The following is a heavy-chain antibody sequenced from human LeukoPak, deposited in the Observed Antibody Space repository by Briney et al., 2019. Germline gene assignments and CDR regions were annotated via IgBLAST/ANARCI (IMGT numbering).Heavy chain of an antibody. D-gene: IGHD3-9*01. Sequence: SETLSLTCTVSGGSISSSSYYWGWIRQPPGKGLEWIGSIYYSGSTYYNPSLKSRVTISVDTSKNQFSLKLSSVTAADTAVYYCAREGGALRYFDWLPRRITPENNWFDPWGQGTLVTVSS. CDR2: IYYSGST. CDR3: AREGGALRYFDWLPRRITPENNWFDP. CDR1: GGSISSSSYY. V-gene: IGHV4-39*02. J-gene: IGHJ5*02.